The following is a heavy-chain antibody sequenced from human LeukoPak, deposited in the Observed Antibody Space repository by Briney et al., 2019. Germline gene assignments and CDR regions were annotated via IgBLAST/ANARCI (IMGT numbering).Heavy chain of an antibody. Sequence: SETLSLTCTVSGGSVSSSSYYWGWIRQLPGKGLEWIGNIYYRGTTYYNPSLKSRVTISVDTSKNQFSLKLSSVTVADTAVYYCARHLGSSSWSDPWGQGTLVTVSS. D-gene: IGHD6-13*01. J-gene: IGHJ5*02. CDR3: ARHLGSSSWSDP. CDR1: GGSVSSSSYY. CDR2: IYYRGTT. V-gene: IGHV4-39*01.